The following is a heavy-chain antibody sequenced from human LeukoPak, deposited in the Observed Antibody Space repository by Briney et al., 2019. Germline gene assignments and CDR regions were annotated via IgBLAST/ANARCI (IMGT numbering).Heavy chain of an antibody. J-gene: IGHJ3*02. V-gene: IGHV7-4-1*02. Sequence: ASVKVSCKASGYTFTSYAMNWVRQAPGQGLEWMGWVNTNTGNPTYAQGFTGRFVFSLDTSVSTAYLQISSLKAEDTAVYYCARGDYYDSSGYTVAFDIWGQGTMVTVSS. CDR2: VNTNTGNP. D-gene: IGHD3-22*01. CDR3: ARGDYYDSSGYTVAFDI. CDR1: GYTFTSYA.